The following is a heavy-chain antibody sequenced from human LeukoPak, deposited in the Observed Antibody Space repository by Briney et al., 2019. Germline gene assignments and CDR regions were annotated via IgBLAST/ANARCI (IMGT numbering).Heavy chain of an antibody. CDR1: GFTVSSNY. J-gene: IGHJ6*02. D-gene: IGHD3-10*01. Sequence: PGGSLRLSCAASGFTVSSNYMSWVRQAPGKGLEWVSVIYSGGSTYYADSVKGRFTISRHNSKNTLYLQMNSLRAEDTAVYYCARGSLLWVGELTYGMDVWGQGTTVTVSS. V-gene: IGHV3-53*04. CDR3: ARGSLLWVGELTYGMDV. CDR2: IYSGGST.